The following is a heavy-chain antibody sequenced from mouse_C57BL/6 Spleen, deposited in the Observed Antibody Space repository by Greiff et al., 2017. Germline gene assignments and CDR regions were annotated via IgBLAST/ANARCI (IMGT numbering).Heavy chain of an antibody. Sequence: QVQLQQSGAELVKPGASVKISCKASGYAFSSYWMNWVKPRPGKGLEWIGQIYPGDGDTNYNGKFKGKATLTADKSSSTAYMQLSSLTSEDSAVYFCARRGDYDGYWYFDVWGTGTTVTVSS. J-gene: IGHJ1*03. D-gene: IGHD2-4*01. CDR3: ARRGDYDGYWYFDV. CDR1: GYAFSSYW. V-gene: IGHV1-80*01. CDR2: IYPGDGDT.